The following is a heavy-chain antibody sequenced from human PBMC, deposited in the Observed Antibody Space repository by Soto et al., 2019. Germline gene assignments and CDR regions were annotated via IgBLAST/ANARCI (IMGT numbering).Heavy chain of an antibody. CDR3: AREGEIEFRGGIKSYNWFDP. Sequence: ASVKVSCKASGGTFSSYAISWVRQAPGQGLEWMGRIIPILGIANYAQKFQGRVTITADKSTSTAYMELSSLRSEDTAVYYCAREGEIEFRGGIKSYNWFDPWGQGTLVTVSS. CDR2: IIPILGIA. V-gene: IGHV1-69*04. J-gene: IGHJ5*02. CDR1: GGTFSSYA. D-gene: IGHD3-16*01.